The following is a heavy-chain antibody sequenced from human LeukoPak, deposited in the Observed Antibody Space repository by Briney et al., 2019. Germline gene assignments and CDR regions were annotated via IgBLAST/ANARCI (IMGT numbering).Heavy chain of an antibody. CDR2: IKPDGGEK. CDR3: ARHVDLDY. J-gene: IGHJ4*02. Sequence: GRSLRLSCAASGFTFSSYAMHWVRQAPGKGLEWVANIKPDGGEKYYVDSVKGRFTISRDNAKKSLYLQMNSLRAEDTAVYYCARHVDLDYWGQGTLVSVSS. CDR1: GFTFSSYA. V-gene: IGHV3-7*01. D-gene: IGHD3/OR15-3a*01.